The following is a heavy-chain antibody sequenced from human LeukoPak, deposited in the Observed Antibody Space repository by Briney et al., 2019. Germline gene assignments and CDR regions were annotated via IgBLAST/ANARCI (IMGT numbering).Heavy chain of an antibody. Sequence: PSETLSLTCTVSGGSISSSSYYWGWIRQPPGKGLEWIGSIYYSGSTYYNPSLKSRVTISVDTSKNQFSLKLSSVTAADTAVYYCARHRLGFGELLFYWFDPWGQGTLVTVSS. V-gene: IGHV4-39*01. CDR1: GGSISSSSYY. CDR3: ARHRLGFGELLFYWFDP. CDR2: IYYSGST. D-gene: IGHD3-10*01. J-gene: IGHJ5*02.